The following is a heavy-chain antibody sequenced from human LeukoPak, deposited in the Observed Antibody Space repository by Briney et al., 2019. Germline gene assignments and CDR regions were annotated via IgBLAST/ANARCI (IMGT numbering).Heavy chain of an antibody. D-gene: IGHD4-17*01. CDR1: GGSISSYY. V-gene: IGHV4-59*08. CDR2: IYYSGST. Sequence: SETLSLTCTVSGGSISSYYWSWIRQPPGKGLEWIGYIYYSGSTNYNPSLKSRVTISVDTSKNQFSLKLSSVTAADTAVYYCARHDYGDQGFFDYWGQGTLVTVSS. CDR3: ARHDYGDQGFFDY. J-gene: IGHJ4*02.